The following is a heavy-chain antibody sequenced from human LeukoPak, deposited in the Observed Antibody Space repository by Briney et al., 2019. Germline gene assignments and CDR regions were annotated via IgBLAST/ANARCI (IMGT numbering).Heavy chain of an antibody. Sequence: PSETLSLTCTVSGGSISSYYWSWIRQPPGKGLEWIGYIYYSGSTNYNPSLKSRVTISVDTSKDQFSLKLSSVTAADTAVYYCARAPKDDYFDYWGQGTLVTVSS. J-gene: IGHJ4*02. CDR3: ARAPKDDYFDY. D-gene: IGHD5-24*01. V-gene: IGHV4-59*01. CDR2: IYYSGST. CDR1: GGSISSYY.